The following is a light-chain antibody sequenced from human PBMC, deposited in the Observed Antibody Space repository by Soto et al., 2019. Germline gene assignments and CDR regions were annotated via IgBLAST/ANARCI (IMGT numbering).Light chain of an antibody. Sequence: DVPLPQNQSALSASVGDRVTITCRASQSISSYLNWYQQKPGKAPKLLIYAASSLQSGVPSRFSGSGSGTDFTLTISSLQPEDFATYYCQQCYSTPWTFGQGTKVDI. CDR1: QSISSY. J-gene: IGKJ1*01. V-gene: IGKV1-39*01. CDR2: AAS. CDR3: QQCYSTPWT.